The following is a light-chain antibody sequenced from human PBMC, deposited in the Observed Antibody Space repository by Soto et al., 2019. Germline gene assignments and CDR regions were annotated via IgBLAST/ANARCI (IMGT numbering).Light chain of an antibody. CDR2: GAS. Sequence: EIVLTQSPGTLSLSPGERATLSYRASQTVTSNYLAWYQQKPGQAPRLLIYGASSRATGIPDRFGGSGTGTDFTLTISRLEPEDFAVYYCQQYGPSPYTFGQGTKLEIK. CDR1: QTVTSNY. V-gene: IGKV3-20*01. CDR3: QQYGPSPYT. J-gene: IGKJ2*01.